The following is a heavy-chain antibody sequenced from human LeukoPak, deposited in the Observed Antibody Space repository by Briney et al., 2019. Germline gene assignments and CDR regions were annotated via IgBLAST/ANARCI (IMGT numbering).Heavy chain of an antibody. CDR1: GFTFRTCS. J-gene: IGHJ5*02. CDR2: LSASGGTT. D-gene: IGHD2-2*01. CDR3: AKDPREYWGSTSCPNWFDH. Sequence: PGGSLTLSCAVSGFTFRTCSMNWVRQPPGKGLEWVSRLSASGGTTYYAHSVKGRFTISRDNSKNTLYLQMLSLRAEDSAIYYCAKDPREYWGSTSCPNWFDHWGQGTLVTVSS. V-gene: IGHV3-23*01.